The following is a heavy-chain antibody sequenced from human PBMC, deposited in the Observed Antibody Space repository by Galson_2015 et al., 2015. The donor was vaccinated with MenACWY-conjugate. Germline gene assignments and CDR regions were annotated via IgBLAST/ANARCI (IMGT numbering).Heavy chain of an antibody. CDR2: ISSTGSYI. Sequence: SLRLSCAASGFTFSNYNMNWVRQTPGKGLEWVSCISSTGSYIYYADSLKGRFTISRDNAKNSLYLQMNSLTSEDTAVYYCAKGTTASRPNWFDLWGQGTLVTVSS. CDR3: AKGTTASRPNWFDL. CDR1: GFTFSNYN. V-gene: IGHV3-21*01. J-gene: IGHJ5*02. D-gene: IGHD6-6*01.